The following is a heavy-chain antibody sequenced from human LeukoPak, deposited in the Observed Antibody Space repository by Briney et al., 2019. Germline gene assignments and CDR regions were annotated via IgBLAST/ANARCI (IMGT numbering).Heavy chain of an antibody. V-gene: IGHV1-18*01. Sequence: ASVKVSCKASGSTFTSYGITWVRLAPGQGLEWMGWISTYNGDTNHAQRLQGRVTMTTDTSTSTAYMELRSLRSDDTAVYYCARSYYYDSSAYSDYWGQGTLIIVSS. CDR1: GSTFTSYG. D-gene: IGHD3-22*01. CDR2: ISTYNGDT. CDR3: ARSYYYDSSAYSDY. J-gene: IGHJ4*02.